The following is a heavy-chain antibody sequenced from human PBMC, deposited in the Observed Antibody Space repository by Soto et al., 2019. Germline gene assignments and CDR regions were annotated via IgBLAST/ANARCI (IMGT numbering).Heavy chain of an antibody. D-gene: IGHD4-17*01. CDR3: ARDSLDYGGNSDSEYFQH. CDR2: INPSGGST. Sequence: ASVKVSCKASGYTFTSYYMHWVRQAPGQGLEWMGIINPSGGSTSYAQKFQGRVTMTRDTSTSTVYMELSSLRSEDTAVYYCARDSLDYGGNSDSEYFQHWGQGTLVTVSS. V-gene: IGHV1-46*01. CDR1: GYTFTSYY. J-gene: IGHJ1*01.